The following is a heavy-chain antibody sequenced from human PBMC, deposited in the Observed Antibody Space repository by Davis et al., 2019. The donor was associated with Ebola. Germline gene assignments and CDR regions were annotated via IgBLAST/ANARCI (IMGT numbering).Heavy chain of an antibody. J-gene: IGHJ6*02. CDR2: IYYSGST. CDR1: GGSISSSSYY. Sequence: MPSETLSLTCTVSGGSISSSSYYWGWIRQPPGKGLEWIGSIYYSGSTYYNPSLKSRVTISVDTSKNQFSLKLSSVTAADTAVYYCASSGGYYGMDVWGQGTTVTVSS. D-gene: IGHD3-10*01. CDR3: ASSGGYYGMDV. V-gene: IGHV4-39*01.